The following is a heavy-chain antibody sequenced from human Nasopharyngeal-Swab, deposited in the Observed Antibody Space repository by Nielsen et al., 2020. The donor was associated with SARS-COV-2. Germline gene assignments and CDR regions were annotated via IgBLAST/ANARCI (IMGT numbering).Heavy chain of an antibody. J-gene: IGHJ6*03. V-gene: IGHV4-31*02. CDR3: ARVSRYYYMDV. CDR2: IYYSGST. Sequence: WIRPSPGKGLEWIGYIYYSGSTYYNPSLKSRVTISVDTSKNQFSLKLSSVTAADTAVYYCARVSRYYYMDVWGKGTTVTVSS.